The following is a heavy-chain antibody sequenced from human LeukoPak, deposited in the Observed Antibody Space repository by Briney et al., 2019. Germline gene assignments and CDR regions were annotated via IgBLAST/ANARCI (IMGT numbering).Heavy chain of an antibody. CDR3: ARRGQHSSSWYGPSYYGMDV. V-gene: IGHV1-2*02. J-gene: IGHJ6*02. D-gene: IGHD6-13*01. CDR2: INPNSGGT. Sequence: ASVKVSCKASGYTFTGYYMHWVRQAPGQGLEWMGWINPNSGGTNYAQEFQGRVTMTRDTSISTAYMELSRLRSDDTAVYYCARRGQHSSSWYGPSYYGMDVWGQGTTVTVSS. CDR1: GYTFTGYY.